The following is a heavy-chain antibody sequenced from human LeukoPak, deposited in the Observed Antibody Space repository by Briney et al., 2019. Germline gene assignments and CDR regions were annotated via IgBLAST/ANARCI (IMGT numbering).Heavy chain of an antibody. V-gene: IGHV3-20*04. D-gene: IGHD6-19*01. CDR1: GFSLDDYG. CDR3: ARVGYSSEDYMDV. J-gene: IGHJ6*03. Sequence: GGSLRLSCAGSGFSLDDYGMSWVRQAPGKGLERVSGINWNGGSTAYADSVKGRFTISRDNAKNSLYLQMNSLRAEDTAVYYCARVGYSSEDYMDVWGKGTTVTISS. CDR2: INWNGGST.